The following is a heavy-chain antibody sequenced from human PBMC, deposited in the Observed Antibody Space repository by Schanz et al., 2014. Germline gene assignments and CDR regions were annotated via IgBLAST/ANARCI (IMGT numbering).Heavy chain of an antibody. J-gene: IGHJ4*02. CDR3: ARGRGFYDY. V-gene: IGHV1-69*04. D-gene: IGHD3-10*01. CDR2: IIPVLNIA. CDR1: GYTFTSYD. Sequence: QVQLVQSGAEVKKPGASVKVSCKASGYTFTSYDINWVRQAPGQGLEWMGKIIPVLNIATYAQRFQGRVSITADTSTNTAYMELSSLTSEDTAVHYCARGRGFYDYWGQGTLVTVSS.